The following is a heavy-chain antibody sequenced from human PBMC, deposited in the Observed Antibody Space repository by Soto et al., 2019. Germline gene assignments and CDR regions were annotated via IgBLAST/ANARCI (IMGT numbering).Heavy chain of an antibody. CDR1: GYTFTTYY. Sequence: QVQLVQSGAEVKRPGASVKVSCKASGYTFTTYYMHWVRQAPGQGLEWLGIINPNGGSTTYAQKFQGRVTMTRDTSTSTVYLELSSLRSEDTGVYYCARAGYCSGGTCFHGNCDYWGQGTLVTVSA. CDR2: INPNGGST. D-gene: IGHD2-15*01. CDR3: ARAGYCSGGTCFHGNCDY. J-gene: IGHJ4*02. V-gene: IGHV1-46*01.